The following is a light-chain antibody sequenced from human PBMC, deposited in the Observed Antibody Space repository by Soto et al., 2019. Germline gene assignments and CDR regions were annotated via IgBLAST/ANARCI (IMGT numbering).Light chain of an antibody. CDR1: QRLSSN. CDR2: GAS. J-gene: IGKJ4*01. V-gene: IGKV3-15*01. CDR3: QQYNNWLLT. Sequence: GLTHSPVTLSLTTGERVTLSCRASQRLSSNLAWYQQRPGQAPRLLIYGASTRATGIPARFSGSGSGTEFTLTISSLQSEDFAVYYCQQYNNWLLTFGGGSNVAIK.